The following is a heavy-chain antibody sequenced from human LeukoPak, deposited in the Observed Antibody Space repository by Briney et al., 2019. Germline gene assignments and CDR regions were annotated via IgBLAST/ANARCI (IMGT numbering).Heavy chain of an antibody. CDR2: ISGSGGST. V-gene: IGHV3-23*01. Sequence: GGSLRLSCAASGFTFSSYAMSWVRQAPGKGLEWVSAISGSGGSTHYADSVKGRFTISRDNSKNTLYLQMNSLRAEDTAVYYCAKDYYGSGSYYNPWFDPWGQGTLVTVSS. D-gene: IGHD3-10*01. CDR3: AKDYYGSGSYYNPWFDP. J-gene: IGHJ5*02. CDR1: GFTFSSYA.